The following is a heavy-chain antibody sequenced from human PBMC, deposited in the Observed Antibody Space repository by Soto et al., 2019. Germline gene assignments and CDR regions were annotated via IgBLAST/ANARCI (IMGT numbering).Heavy chain of an antibody. CDR3: ASLARYPWYYFDY. V-gene: IGHV4-4*02. D-gene: IGHD1-26*01. J-gene: IGHJ4*02. CDR2: IYHSGST. Sequence: XETLSLTCAVSGCSMSSSNWWSWVRQPPGKGLEWIGEIYHSGSTNYNPSLKSRVTISVDKSKNQFPLKLSSVTAADTAVYYCASLARYPWYYFDYWGQGNLVTVSS. CDR1: GCSMSSSNW.